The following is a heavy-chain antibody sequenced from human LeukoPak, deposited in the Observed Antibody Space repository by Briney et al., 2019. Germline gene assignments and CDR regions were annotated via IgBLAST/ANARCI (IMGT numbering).Heavy chain of an antibody. D-gene: IGHD1-1*01. J-gene: IGHJ3*02. CDR3: AKDVFHWAFDI. CDR1: GFNFWGTG. CDR2: IGSGGSDT. Sequence: GGSLRLSCAVSGFNFWGTGMSWVRQAPGKGLEWLAAIGSGGSDTKYTDSVMGRFTISRDISKNTLYLQMNSLRAEDTAVYFCAKDVFHWAFDIWGQGTMVTVSS. V-gene: IGHV3-23*01.